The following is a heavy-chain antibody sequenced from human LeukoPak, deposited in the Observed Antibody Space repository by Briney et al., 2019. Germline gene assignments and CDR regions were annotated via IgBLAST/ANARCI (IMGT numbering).Heavy chain of an antibody. CDR2: INPSGGST. V-gene: IGHV1-46*01. J-gene: IGHJ6*02. D-gene: IGHD3-10*01. CDR1: GYTFTSYY. Sequence: ASVKVSCKASGYTFTSYYMHWVRQAPGQGLEWMGIINPSGGSTSYAQKFQGRVTMTRDTSTSTVYMELSSLRSEDTAVYYCARLAIGDGDYYYYGMDVWGQGTTVTVSS. CDR3: ARLAIGDGDYYYYGMDV.